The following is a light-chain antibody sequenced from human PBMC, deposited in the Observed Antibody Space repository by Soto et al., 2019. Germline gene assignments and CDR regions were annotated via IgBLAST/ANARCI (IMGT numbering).Light chain of an antibody. J-gene: IGKJ5*01. CDR3: QHYGRSPIT. CDR1: QSVTSY. V-gene: IGKV3-20*01. CDR2: DVS. Sequence: EIVLTQSPATLSLSPGERATLSCRASQSVTSYLAWYQQKPGQAPRLLIYDVSSRATGIPDRFSGSGSGTDFTLTISRLEPEDFALYYCQHYGRSPITFGQGTRLEIK.